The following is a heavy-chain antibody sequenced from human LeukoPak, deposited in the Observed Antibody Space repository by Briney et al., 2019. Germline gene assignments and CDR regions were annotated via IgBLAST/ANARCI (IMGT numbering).Heavy chain of an antibody. J-gene: IGHJ1*01. V-gene: IGHV3-48*04. CDR1: GFTFSSYS. D-gene: IGHD3-22*01. CDR3: ARSAPNDYDSSGYYSYFQH. Sequence: GGSLRLSCAASGFTFSSYSMNWVRQAPGKGLEWVSYISSSSTTIYYADSVKGRFTISRDNAKNSLYLQMDSLRAEDTAVYYCARSAPNDYDSSGYYSYFQHWGQGTLVTVSS. CDR2: ISSSSTTI.